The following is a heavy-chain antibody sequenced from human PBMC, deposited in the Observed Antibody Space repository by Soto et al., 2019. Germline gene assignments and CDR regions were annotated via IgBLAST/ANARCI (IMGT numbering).Heavy chain of an antibody. D-gene: IGHD3-22*01. CDR1: GGSISSTSYY. CDR3: ARRRYYYDSSGYRGDI. CDR2: IYYSGST. J-gene: IGHJ3*02. V-gene: IGHV4-39*01. Sequence: SETLSLTCTVSGGSISSTSYYGGWIRQPPGKGLEWIGSIYYSGSTYYNPSLKSRVTISVDTSKNQFSLKLSSVTAADTAVYYCARRRYYYDSSGYRGDIWGQGTMVT.